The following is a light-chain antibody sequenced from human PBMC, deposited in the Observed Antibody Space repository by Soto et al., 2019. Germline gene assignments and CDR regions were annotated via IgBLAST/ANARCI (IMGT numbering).Light chain of an antibody. CDR2: AAS. J-gene: IGKJ5*01. CDR1: QGISSY. CDR3: QQANSFPIT. Sequence: ALRITQSPSPFSTSTGDRVTITCRASQGISSYLAWYQQKPGKAPKLLIYAASTLQSGVPSRFSGSGSGTDFTLTISCLQSEDFATYYCQQANSFPITFGQGTRLEIK. V-gene: IGKV1-8*01.